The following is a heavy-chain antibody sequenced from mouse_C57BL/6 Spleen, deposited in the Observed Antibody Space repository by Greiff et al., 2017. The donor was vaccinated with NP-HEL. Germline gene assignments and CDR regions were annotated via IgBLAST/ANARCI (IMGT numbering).Heavy chain of an antibody. Sequence: EVKLMESGGGLVQPGGSMKLSCVASGFTFSNYWMHWVRQSPEKGLEWVAQIRLKSDNYATHYAESVKGRFTISRDDSKSSVYLQMNNLRAEDTGMYYCTDSSFDYWGQGTTLTVSS. CDR3: TDSSFDY. CDR1: GFTFSNYW. V-gene: IGHV6-3*01. CDR2: IRLKSDNYAT. J-gene: IGHJ2*01. D-gene: IGHD6-1*01.